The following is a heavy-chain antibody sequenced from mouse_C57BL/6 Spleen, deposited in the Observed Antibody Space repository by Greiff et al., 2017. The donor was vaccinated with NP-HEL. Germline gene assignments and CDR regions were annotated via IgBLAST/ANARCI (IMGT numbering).Heavy chain of an antibody. CDR1: GYAFSSYW. V-gene: IGHV1-80*01. J-gene: IGHJ3*01. CDR2: IYPGDGDT. D-gene: IGHD2-2*01. Sequence: VQLQQSGAELVKPGASVKISCKASGYAFSSYWMNWVKQRPGKGLEWIGQIYPGDGDTNYNGKFKGKATLTADKSSSTAYMQLSSLTSEDSAVYFCARRGGYDGVSWFAYWGQGTLVTVSA. CDR3: ARRGGYDGVSWFAY.